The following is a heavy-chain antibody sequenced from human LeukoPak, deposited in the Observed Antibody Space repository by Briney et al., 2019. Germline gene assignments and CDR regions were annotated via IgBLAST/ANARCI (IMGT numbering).Heavy chain of an antibody. CDR1: GYTFTGYY. CDR3: ARGDLVVIEGPDNWFDP. CDR2: INPNSGGT. Sequence: ASVKVSCKASGYTFTGYYMHWVRQAPGQGLEWMGWINPNSGGTNYAQKFQGRVTMTGGTSISTAYMELSRLRSDDTAVYYCARGDLVVIEGPDNWFDPWGQGTLVTVSS. V-gene: IGHV1-2*02. D-gene: IGHD3-22*01. J-gene: IGHJ5*02.